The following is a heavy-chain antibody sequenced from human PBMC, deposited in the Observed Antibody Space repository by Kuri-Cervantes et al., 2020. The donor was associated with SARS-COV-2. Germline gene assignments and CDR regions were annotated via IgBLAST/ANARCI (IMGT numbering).Heavy chain of an antibody. V-gene: IGHV3-23*01. J-gene: IGHJ4*01. CDR2: ISASGDFT. Sequence: GGSLRLSSAASGFTFSRYAMTWVRQAPGKGLEWVSVISASGDFTYFADSVKGRFTISRDNSKNTLYLQMNSLRAEDTALYYCAKGLSSSWYVGFDYWGQGTLVTVSS. D-gene: IGHD6-13*01. CDR1: GFTFSRYA. CDR3: AKGLSSSWYVGFDY.